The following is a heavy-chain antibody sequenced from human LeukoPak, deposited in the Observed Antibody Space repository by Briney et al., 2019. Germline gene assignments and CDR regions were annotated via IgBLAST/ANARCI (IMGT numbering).Heavy chain of an antibody. J-gene: IGHJ5*02. CDR2: ISYDGGNK. CDR1: GFTFSSYG. CDR3: ARSHRYDFWSGYYNWFDP. V-gene: IGHV3-30*03. D-gene: IGHD3-3*01. Sequence: GGSLRLSCAASGFTFSSYGMHWVRQGPGKGLEWVAIISYDGGNKYYADSVRGRFTISRDNSKNTLYLQMNSLRGEDTAVYYCARSHRYDFWSGYYNWFDPWGQGTLVTVSS.